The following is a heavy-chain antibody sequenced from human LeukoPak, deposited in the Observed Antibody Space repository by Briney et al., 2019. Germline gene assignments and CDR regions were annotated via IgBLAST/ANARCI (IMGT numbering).Heavy chain of an antibody. J-gene: IGHJ4*02. CDR2: ITNTGGNT. CDR3: AKGDEQYYDFWSGYLGY. CDR1: GFTFSSYA. D-gene: IGHD3-3*01. V-gene: IGHV3-23*01. Sequence: GGSLRLSCAASGFTFSSYAMSWVRQAPGKGLEWVSAITNTGGNTYYADSVKGRFTISRDNSKNTLYLQMNSLRAEDTAVYYCAKGDEQYYDFWSGYLGYWGQGTLVTVSS.